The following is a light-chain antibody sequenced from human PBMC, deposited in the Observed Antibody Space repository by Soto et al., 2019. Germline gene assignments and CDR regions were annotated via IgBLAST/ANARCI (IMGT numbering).Light chain of an antibody. Sequence: AIQMTQSPSSLSASVGDRVTITCRASQGIRNDLGWYQQEPGKAPKLLIYAASSLESGVPSRFSGSGSGTDFTLTISSLQPEDFATYYCLQDYNYPWTFCQGTKVEIK. J-gene: IGKJ1*01. CDR1: QGIRND. CDR3: LQDYNYPWT. CDR2: AAS. V-gene: IGKV1-6*01.